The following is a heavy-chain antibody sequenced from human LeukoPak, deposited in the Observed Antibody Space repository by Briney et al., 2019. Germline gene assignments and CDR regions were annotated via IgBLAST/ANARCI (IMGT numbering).Heavy chain of an antibody. J-gene: IGHJ4*02. CDR2: INSYGSST. V-gene: IGHV3-74*01. CDR3: ARGSYYYDSSGYILGY. CDR1: GFTFSSYW. D-gene: IGHD3-22*01. Sequence: QPGGSLTLSCAASGFTFSSYWMHWVRQAQGKGMVWVSRINSYGSSTSYAASVKGRCTIDRDNAKNTLYMQMNSPRDEDMAVYYCARGSYYYDSSGYILGYWGGESLLTVSS.